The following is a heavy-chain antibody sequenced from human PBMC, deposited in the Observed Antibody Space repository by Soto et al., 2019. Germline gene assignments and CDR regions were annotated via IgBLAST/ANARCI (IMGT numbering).Heavy chain of an antibody. Sequence: QVQLVQSGAEVKKPGASVKVSCKASGYTFTSYGISWVRQAPGQGLEWMGWISAYNGNTNYAQKLQGRVTMTTDTSTSTAYMELRSLRSDDTAVYYCARERAYDILTGYSYYYGMDVWGQGTTVTVSS. J-gene: IGHJ6*02. CDR2: ISAYNGNT. V-gene: IGHV1-18*04. CDR3: ARERAYDILTGYSYYYGMDV. D-gene: IGHD3-9*01. CDR1: GYTFTSYG.